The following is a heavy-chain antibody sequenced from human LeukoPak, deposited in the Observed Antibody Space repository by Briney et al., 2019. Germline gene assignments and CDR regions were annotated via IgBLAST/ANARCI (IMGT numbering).Heavy chain of an antibody. J-gene: IGHJ6*04. CDR3: ARDHVLLWFGELYSYGMDV. CDR2: IYYSGCT. V-gene: IGHV4-30-4*01. Sequence: SETLSLTCTVSGGSISSGDYYWSWIRQPPGKGLEWIGYIYYSGCTYYNPSLKSRVTISVDTSKNQFSLKLSSVTAADTAVYYCARDHVLLWFGELYSYGMDVWGKGTTVTVSS. CDR1: GGSISSGDYY. D-gene: IGHD3-10*01.